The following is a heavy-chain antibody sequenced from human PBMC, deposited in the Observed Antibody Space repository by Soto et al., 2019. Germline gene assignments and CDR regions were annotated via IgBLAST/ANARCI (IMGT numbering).Heavy chain of an antibody. D-gene: IGHD6-19*01. Sequence: ASVKVSCKASGYTLTSYGITWVRQAPGQGLEWMGWISIYNGHTEYAQKFQGRVTMTTDTSTRTAYMELRSLRFDDTALYYCARRGSGLVDFWGQGTSVTVSS. CDR3: ARRGSGLVDF. V-gene: IGHV1-18*01. CDR1: GYTLTSYG. J-gene: IGHJ4*02. CDR2: ISIYNGHT.